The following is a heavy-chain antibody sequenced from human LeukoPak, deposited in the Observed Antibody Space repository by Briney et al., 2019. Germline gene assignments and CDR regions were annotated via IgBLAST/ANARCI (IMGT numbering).Heavy chain of an antibody. J-gene: IGHJ4*02. CDR3: AKQPRAVITASNFDY. V-gene: IGHV3-53*01. CDR1: GFTVSSNY. D-gene: IGHD2-15*01. CDR2: IYSGGST. Sequence: PGGSLRLSCAASGFTVSSNYMSWVRQAPGKGLEWVSVIYSGGSTYYADSVKGRFTISRDNSKNTLYLQMNSLSAEDTAVYHCAKQPRAVITASNFDYWGQGALVTVSS.